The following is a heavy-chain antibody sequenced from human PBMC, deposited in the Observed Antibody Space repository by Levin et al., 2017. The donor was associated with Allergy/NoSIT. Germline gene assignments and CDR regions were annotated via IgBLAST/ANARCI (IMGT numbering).Heavy chain of an antibody. CDR1: GFTFDDYG. J-gene: IGHJ4*02. CDR2: INWKGGRT. D-gene: IGHD6-19*01. CDR3: ARDKGIAVAGRFDY. V-gene: IGHV3-20*04. Sequence: SCAASGFTFDDYGMNWVRHAPGKGLEWVSVINWKGGRTDYADSVKGRFTISRDNAKNSLYLQMNSLRAEDTALYYCARDKGIAVAGRFDYWGQGPLVTVSS.